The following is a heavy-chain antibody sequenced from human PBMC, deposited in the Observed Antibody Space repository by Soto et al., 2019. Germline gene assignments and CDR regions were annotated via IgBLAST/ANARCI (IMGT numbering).Heavy chain of an antibody. J-gene: IGHJ3*02. CDR1: GFTFSSYS. CDR2: ISSSSSTI. D-gene: IGHD2-2*01. Sequence: GGSLRLSCAASGFTFSSYSMNWVRQAPGKGLEWVSYISSSSSTIYYADSVKGRFTISRDNAKNSLYLQMNSLRAEDTAVYYCAREKDIVVVPAEAFDIWGQGTMVTVSS. V-gene: IGHV3-48*01. CDR3: AREKDIVVVPAEAFDI.